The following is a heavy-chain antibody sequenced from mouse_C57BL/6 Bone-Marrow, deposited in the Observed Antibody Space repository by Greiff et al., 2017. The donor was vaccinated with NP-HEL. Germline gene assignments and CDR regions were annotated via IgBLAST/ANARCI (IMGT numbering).Heavy chain of an antibody. CDR1: GYTFTSYW. CDR3: ARSRHLYYYGSSYWYFDV. D-gene: IGHD1-1*01. V-gene: IGHV1-55*01. J-gene: IGHJ1*03. Sequence: QVQLQQPGAELVKPGASVKMSCKASGYTFTSYWITWVKQRPGQGLEWIGDIYPGSGSTNYNEKFKSKATLTVDTSSSTAYMQLSSLTSEYSAVYYCARSRHLYYYGSSYWYFDVWGTGTTVTVSS. CDR2: IYPGSGST.